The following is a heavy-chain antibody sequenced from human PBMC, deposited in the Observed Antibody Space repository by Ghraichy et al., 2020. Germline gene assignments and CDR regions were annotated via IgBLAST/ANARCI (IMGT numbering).Heavy chain of an antibody. CDR1: GGSISSYY. J-gene: IGHJ3*02. V-gene: IGHV4-59*08. Sequence: SETLSLTCTVSGGSISSYYWSWIRQPPGKGLEWIGYIYYSGSTNYNPSLKSRVTISVDTSKNQFSLKLSSVTAADTAVYYCARLGYSSGGAFDIWGQGTIVTVSS. CDR3: ARLGYSSGGAFDI. D-gene: IGHD3-22*01. CDR2: IYYSGST.